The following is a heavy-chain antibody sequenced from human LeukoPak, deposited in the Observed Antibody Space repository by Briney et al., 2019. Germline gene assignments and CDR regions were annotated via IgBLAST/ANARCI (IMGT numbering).Heavy chain of an antibody. CDR2: IWYDGSNK. CDR3: ARDLREYSSGCFDY. CDR1: GFTFSSYG. D-gene: IGHD6-19*01. J-gene: IGHJ4*02. V-gene: IGHV3-33*01. Sequence: TGGSLRLSCAASGFTFSSYGMHWVRQAPGKGLEWVAVIWYDGSNKYYADSVKGRFTISRDNSKNTLYLQMNSLRAEDTAVYYCARDLREYSSGCFDYWGQGTLVTVSS.